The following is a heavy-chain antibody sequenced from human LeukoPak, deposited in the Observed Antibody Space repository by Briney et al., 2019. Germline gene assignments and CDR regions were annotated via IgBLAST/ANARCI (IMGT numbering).Heavy chain of an antibody. Sequence: GASVKVSCKASGYTFTGYYMHWVRQAPGQGLEWMGWINPNSGGTNFAQKFQGRVTMTRDTSISTAYMELSRPTSDDTAVYYCARLVATLGGDDYWGQGTLVTVSS. D-gene: IGHD5-12*01. CDR3: ARLVATLGGDDY. V-gene: IGHV1-2*02. CDR1: GYTFTGYY. CDR2: INPNSGGT. J-gene: IGHJ4*02.